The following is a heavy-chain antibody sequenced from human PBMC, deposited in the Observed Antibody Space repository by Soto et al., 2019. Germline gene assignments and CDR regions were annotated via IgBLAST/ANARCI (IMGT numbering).Heavy chain of an antibody. J-gene: IGHJ4*02. Sequence: KGLEWVSVISGTGSSTYYADSVRGRFTISRDNSKNTLYLQMNSLRAEDTAVYYCAKVDGVAAAGRSGIDYWGQGTLVTVFS. CDR2: ISGTGSST. CDR3: AKVDGVAAAGRSGIDY. V-gene: IGHV3-23*01. D-gene: IGHD6-13*01.